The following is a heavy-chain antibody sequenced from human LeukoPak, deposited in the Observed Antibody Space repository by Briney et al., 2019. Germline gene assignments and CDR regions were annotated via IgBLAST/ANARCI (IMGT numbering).Heavy chain of an antibody. J-gene: IGHJ4*02. Sequence: GGSLRLSCIASGFTSSSQELTWVRQAPGRGLEWVSTITPGSTYTKYADSVAGRFTISRDDSKNTLYLQMHSLRAEDTAVYYCAKHYVRGLAVANTDYWGQGALVTVSS. V-gene: IGHV3-23*01. CDR2: ITPGSTYT. CDR1: GFTSSSQE. CDR3: AKHYVRGLAVANTDY. D-gene: IGHD6-19*01.